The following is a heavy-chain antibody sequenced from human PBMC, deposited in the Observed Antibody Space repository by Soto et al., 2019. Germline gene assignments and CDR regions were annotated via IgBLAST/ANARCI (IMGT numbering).Heavy chain of an antibody. D-gene: IGHD3-22*01. V-gene: IGHV4-4*02. CDR1: GGSISSSNW. J-gene: IGHJ5*02. Sequence: SETLSLTCAVSGGSISSSNWWRWVSQPPGKGLEWIGEIYHSGSPNFDPSLKSRVTISVGKSKNQFSLKLGSVTAADTAVYYCARLYSGYSFLGFDPWGQGTLVTVSS. CDR2: IYHSGSP. CDR3: ARLYSGYSFLGFDP.